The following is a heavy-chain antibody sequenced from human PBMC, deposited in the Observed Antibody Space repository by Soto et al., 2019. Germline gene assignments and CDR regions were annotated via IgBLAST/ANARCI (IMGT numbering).Heavy chain of an antibody. CDR2: INPSSGST. J-gene: IGHJ5*02. Sequence: QVQLVQSGAEVKKPGASVKVSCKASGYTFTSYFMQWVRQAPGQGLEWMGIINPSSGSTSYAQKRQGRVTLTRDTSTSTVYMELSSLTAEDTAIYYCARGHCISGKCYGGAGRFDPWGQGTLVTVSS. CDR1: GYTFTSYF. CDR3: ARGHCISGKCYGGAGRFDP. V-gene: IGHV1-46*01. D-gene: IGHD3-3*02.